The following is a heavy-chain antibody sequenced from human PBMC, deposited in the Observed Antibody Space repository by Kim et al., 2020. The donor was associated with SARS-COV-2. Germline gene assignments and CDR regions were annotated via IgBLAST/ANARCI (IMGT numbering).Heavy chain of an antibody. D-gene: IGHD2-15*01. CDR3: GRDDSGMRYFDY. Sequence: YYADAVKGRVTVSRDNSEITFYLPKKSLGPEDTAVYYCGRDDSGMRYFDYWGQGTLVTVSS. J-gene: IGHJ4*02. V-gene: IGHV3-30*01.